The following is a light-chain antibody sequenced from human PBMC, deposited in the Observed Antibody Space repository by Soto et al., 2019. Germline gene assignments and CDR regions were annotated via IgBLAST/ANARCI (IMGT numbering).Light chain of an antibody. CDR3: QQYNNHYS. CDR2: GAS. Sequence: ETVLTQSPGTLSLSPGERVTLSCRTSQSAPSSNLAWYQQKPGQAPRLLIYGASSRATGIPDRFSGSGSGTEFSLTISSLQPDDSATYYCQQYNNHYSFGQGTKVDIK. CDR1: QSAPSSN. J-gene: IGKJ2*03. V-gene: IGKV3-20*01.